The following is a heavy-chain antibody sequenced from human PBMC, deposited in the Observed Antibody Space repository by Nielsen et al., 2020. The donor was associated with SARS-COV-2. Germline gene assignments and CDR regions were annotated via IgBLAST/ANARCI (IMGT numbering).Heavy chain of an antibody. D-gene: IGHD2-8*01. V-gene: IGHV4-59*13. J-gene: IGHJ6*02. CDR2: IYYSGST. Sequence: SETLSLTCTVFGGSIGSYYWSWIRQPPGKGLEWIGYIYYSGSTNYNPSLKSRVTISVDTSKNQFSLKLSSVTAADTAVYYCARVPLFATTGYYYYGMDVWGQGTTVTVSS. CDR3: ARVPLFATTGYYYYGMDV. CDR1: GGSIGSYY.